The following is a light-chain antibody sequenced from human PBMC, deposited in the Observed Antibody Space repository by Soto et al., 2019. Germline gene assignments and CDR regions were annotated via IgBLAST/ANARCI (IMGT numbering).Light chain of an antibody. V-gene: IGLV2-14*03. CDR2: ELS. CDR3: CAYTGDRNVL. CDR1: TNDIGGYNY. Sequence: QPASVSGSPGQSITISCTGTTNDIGGYNYVSWYQQHPGRAPTLIIYELSRRPSGTSNRFSGSRSGNTASLTISGLQVEDEAHYYCCAYTGDRNVLFGGGTKLTVL. J-gene: IGLJ2*01.